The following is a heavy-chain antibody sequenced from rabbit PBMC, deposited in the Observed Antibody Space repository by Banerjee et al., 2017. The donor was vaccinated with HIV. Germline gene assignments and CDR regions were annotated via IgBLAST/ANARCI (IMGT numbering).Heavy chain of an antibody. D-gene: IGHD8-1*01. CDR1: GFSFSSGYY. CDR2: IYAGSGSA. V-gene: IGHV1S45*01. J-gene: IGHJ4*01. Sequence: QEQLEESGGGLVKPGASLTLTCTASGFSFSSGYYMYWVRQAPGKGLEWIACIYAGSGSAYYASWAKGRFTISKTSSTTVTLQMTSLTAADTATYFCARGSGGAAGNGYGLWGQGTLVTVS. CDR3: ARGSGGAAGNGYGL.